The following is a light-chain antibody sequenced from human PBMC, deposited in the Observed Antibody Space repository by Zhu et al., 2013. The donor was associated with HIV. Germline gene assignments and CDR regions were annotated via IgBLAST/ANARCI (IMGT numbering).Light chain of an antibody. V-gene: IGLV2-14*01. J-gene: IGLJ1*01. CDR1: SSDLGTYNY. Sequence: QSALTQPASVSASPGQSITISCTGTSSDLGTYNYVSWYQQYPGKAPKLMIYDVSNRPSGVSNRFSGSKSGNTASLTISGLQAEDEADYYCSSDTRSDTYVFGTATYVTVL. CDR3: SSDTRSDTYV. CDR2: DVS.